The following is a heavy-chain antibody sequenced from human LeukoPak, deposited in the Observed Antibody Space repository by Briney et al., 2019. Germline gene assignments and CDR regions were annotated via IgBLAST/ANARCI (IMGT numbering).Heavy chain of an antibody. Sequence: GGSLRLSCAASGFTFSIYLVHWVRQAPGKGLVWVSSINSDGSSTSYADSVNGRFTISRDNAKNTLYLQMNTLRAEDTAVYYCASLDFWGQGTPVTVSS. CDR3: ASLDF. V-gene: IGHV3-74*01. CDR1: GFTFSIYL. J-gene: IGHJ4*02. CDR2: INSDGSST.